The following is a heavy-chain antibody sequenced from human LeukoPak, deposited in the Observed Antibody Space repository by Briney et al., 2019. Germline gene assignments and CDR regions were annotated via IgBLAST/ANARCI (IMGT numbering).Heavy chain of an antibody. CDR1: GFTFSSHW. V-gene: IGHV3-7*01. CDR3: ARELRATYFDF. D-gene: IGHD1-26*01. J-gene: IGHJ4*02. Sequence: PGGSLRLSCAASGFTFSSHWMSWVRQAPGKGLEWVANIKQDGSEKYYVDSVKGRFTISRDNAKNSLYLQMNGLRAEDTAVYYCARELRATYFDFWGQGTLVTVSS. CDR2: IKQDGSEK.